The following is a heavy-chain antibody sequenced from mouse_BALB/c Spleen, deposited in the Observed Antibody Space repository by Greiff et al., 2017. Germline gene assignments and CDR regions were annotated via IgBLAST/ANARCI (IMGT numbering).Heavy chain of an antibody. V-gene: IGHV1S137*01. D-gene: IGHD1-1*01. Sequence: QGQLQQSGAELVRPGVSVKISCKGSGYTFTDYAMHWVKQSHAKSLEWIGVISTYYGDASYNQKFKGKATMTVDKSSSTAYMELARLTSEDSAIYYCARDHYGSVDYWGQGTTLTVSS. J-gene: IGHJ2*01. CDR3: ARDHYGSVDY. CDR1: GYTFTDYA. CDR2: ISTYYGDA.